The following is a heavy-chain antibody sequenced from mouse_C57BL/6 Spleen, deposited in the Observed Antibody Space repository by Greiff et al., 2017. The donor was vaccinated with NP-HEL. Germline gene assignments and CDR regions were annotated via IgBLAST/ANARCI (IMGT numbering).Heavy chain of an antibody. CDR2: INPGSGGT. Sequence: QVQLQQSGAELVRPGTSVKVSCKASGYAFTNYLIEWVKQRPGQGLEWIGVINPGSGGTNYNEKFKGKATLTADKSSSTAYMQLSSLTSEDSAVYFCARTLYDGYYPFWGTGTTVTVSS. V-gene: IGHV1-54*01. D-gene: IGHD2-3*01. CDR1: GYAFTNYL. J-gene: IGHJ1*03. CDR3: ARTLYDGYYPF.